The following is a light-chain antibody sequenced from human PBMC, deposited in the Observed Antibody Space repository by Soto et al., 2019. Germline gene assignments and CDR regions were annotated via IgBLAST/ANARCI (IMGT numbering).Light chain of an antibody. Sequence: EIVLTQSPATLSLSPGESATLSCGASQSISSNYVAWYQQKPGLAPRLLIYETSRRATGIPDRFSGSGSGKDFTLTISRLEPENFAVYYCQQYGSSPRFTFGPGTKVDFK. CDR3: QQYGSSPRFT. CDR1: QSISSNY. V-gene: IGKV3D-20*01. J-gene: IGKJ3*01. CDR2: ETS.